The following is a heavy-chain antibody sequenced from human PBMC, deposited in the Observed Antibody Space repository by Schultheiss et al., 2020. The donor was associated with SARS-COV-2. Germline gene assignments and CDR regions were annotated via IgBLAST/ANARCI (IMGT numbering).Heavy chain of an antibody. CDR2: ISGSGGST. J-gene: IGHJ3*02. V-gene: IGHV3-23*01. CDR3: TTDNTAMDELIDAFDI. Sequence: GGSLRLSCAASGFTFSSYAMSWVRQAPGKGLEWVSAISGSGGSTYYADSVKGRFTISRDNSKNTLYLQMNSLRAGDTAVYYCTTDNTAMDELIDAFDIWGQGTMVTVSS. CDR1: GFTFSSYA. D-gene: IGHD5-18*01.